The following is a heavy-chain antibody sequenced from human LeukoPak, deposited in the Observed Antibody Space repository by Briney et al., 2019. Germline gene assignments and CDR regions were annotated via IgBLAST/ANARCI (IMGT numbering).Heavy chain of an antibody. CDR1: GFTFSSYA. CDR2: ISGAGGST. J-gene: IGHJ1*01. D-gene: IGHD4-11*01. Sequence: GGSLRLSCAGSGFTFSSYAMSWVRQAPGKGLEWVSAISGAGGSTYYADSVKGRFTISRDNSKNTLYLQMNSLRAEDTAVYYCAKDLDRTTVRPEYFQHWGQGTLVTVSS. V-gene: IGHV3-23*01. CDR3: AKDLDRTTVRPEYFQH.